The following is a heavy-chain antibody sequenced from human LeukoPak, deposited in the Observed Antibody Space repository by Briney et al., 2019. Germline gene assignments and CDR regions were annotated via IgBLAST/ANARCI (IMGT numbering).Heavy chain of an antibody. CDR2: IRYDGSNK. CDR1: GFTFSSYG. V-gene: IGHV3-30*02. Sequence: LSGGSLRLSCAASGFTFSSYGMHWVRQAPGKGLEWVAFIRYDGSNKYYADSVKGRFTISRDNSKNTLYLQMNSLRAEDTAVYYCARGGLRSRWYTTGGGYYYMDVWGKGTTVTVSS. D-gene: IGHD6-13*01. CDR3: ARGGLRSRWYTTGGGYYYMDV. J-gene: IGHJ6*03.